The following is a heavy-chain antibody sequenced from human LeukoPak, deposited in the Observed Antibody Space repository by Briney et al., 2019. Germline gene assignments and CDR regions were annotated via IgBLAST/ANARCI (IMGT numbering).Heavy chain of an antibody. CDR3: ARRDNTGLDS. Sequence: GASAKVSCKASVYSFTSNDLNWVRQASGQGLEWMGWMNPNSGNTGYAQKFQGRLTMTRNNSISTAYMELSSLRSEDTALYYCARRDNTGLDSWGQGTLVTVSS. J-gene: IGHJ4*02. CDR2: MNPNSGNT. V-gene: IGHV1-8*01. D-gene: IGHD2-15*01. CDR1: VYSFTSND.